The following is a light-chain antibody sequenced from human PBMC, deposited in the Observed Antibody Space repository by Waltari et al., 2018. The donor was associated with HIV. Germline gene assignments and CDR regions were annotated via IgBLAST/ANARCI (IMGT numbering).Light chain of an antibody. J-gene: IGKJ3*01. CDR1: QSVGTY. CDR2: GAY. V-gene: IGKV3-11*01. CDR3: QQRSSWPLT. Sequence: EIVLTQSPVTLSLSPGERATLSCRASQSVGTYLAWYQQKPGQAPRVLFYGAYNRATGIPARFRGSGSGTDFTLTISSLEPEDFAVYYCQQRSSWPLTFGPGTKVDIK.